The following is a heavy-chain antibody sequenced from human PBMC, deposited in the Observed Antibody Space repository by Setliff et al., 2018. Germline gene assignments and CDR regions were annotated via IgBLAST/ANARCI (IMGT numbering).Heavy chain of an antibody. CDR3: ARGTKTMVINYWYFDV. V-gene: IGHV4-39*07. J-gene: IGHJ2*01. CDR1: GGSISSSSYY. Sequence: PSETLSLTCTVSGGSISSSSYYWGWIRQPPGKGLEWIGSIYYSGSTYYNPSLKSRVTISVDTSKNQFSLKLSSVTAADTAVYYCARGTKTMVINYWYFDVWGRGTPVTVSS. CDR2: IYYSGST. D-gene: IGHD4-17*01.